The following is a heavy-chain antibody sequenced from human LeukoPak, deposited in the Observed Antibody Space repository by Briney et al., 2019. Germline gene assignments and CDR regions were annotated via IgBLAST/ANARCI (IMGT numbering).Heavy chain of an antibody. Sequence: PSETLSLTCTVSGGSISSYYWSWIRQPPGKGLEWIGYIYYSGSTNYNPSLKSRVTISVDTSKNQFSLKLSSVTAADTAVYYCARRGYSGYSNMFDPWGQRTLVTVSS. CDR3: ARRGYSGYSNMFDP. J-gene: IGHJ5*02. D-gene: IGHD5-12*01. V-gene: IGHV4-59*08. CDR1: GGSISSYY. CDR2: IYYSGST.